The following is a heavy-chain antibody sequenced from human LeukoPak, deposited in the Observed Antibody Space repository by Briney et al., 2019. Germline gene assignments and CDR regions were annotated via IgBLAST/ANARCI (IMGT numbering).Heavy chain of an antibody. CDR3: ARGPYSYDSSGAFDI. CDR2: IYYSGST. Sequence: SQTLSLTCAVSGGSISSGGYSWSWIWQPPGKGLEWIGYIYYSGSTNYNPSLKSRVTISVDTSKNQFSLKLSSVTAADTAVYFCARGPYSYDSSGAFDIWGQGTMVTVSS. D-gene: IGHD3-22*01. CDR1: GGSISSGGYS. J-gene: IGHJ3*02. V-gene: IGHV4-30-4*07.